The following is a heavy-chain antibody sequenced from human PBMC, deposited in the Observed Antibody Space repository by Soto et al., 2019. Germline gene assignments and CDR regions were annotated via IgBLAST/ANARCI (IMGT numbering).Heavy chain of an antibody. D-gene: IGHD4-17*01. CDR3: ARDYGDYLDAFDI. J-gene: IGHJ3*02. Sequence: QVQLQESGPGLVKPSQTLSLTCTVSGGSISSGGYYWSWIRQHPGKGLEWIGYIYYSGSTYYNPSLKSRVXLSTDXXKNQFSLKLSSVTAADTAVYYCARDYGDYLDAFDIWGQGTMVTVSS. CDR1: GGSISSGGYY. CDR2: IYYSGST. V-gene: IGHV4-31*03.